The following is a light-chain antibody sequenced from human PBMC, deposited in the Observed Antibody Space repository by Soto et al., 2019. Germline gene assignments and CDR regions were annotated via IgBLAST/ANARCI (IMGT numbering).Light chain of an antibody. CDR3: AAWDDRLRGLYV. CDR1: SSNIGTNY. CDR2: RNN. J-gene: IGLJ1*01. V-gene: IGLV1-47*01. Sequence: QSVLTQPPSASGTPGQRVTISCSGSSSNIGTNYVYWYQQLPGTAPKLLIYRNNQRPSGVPDRFSGSKSGTSASLAISGLRSEDVADYYCAAWDDRLRGLYVFGIGTKATVL.